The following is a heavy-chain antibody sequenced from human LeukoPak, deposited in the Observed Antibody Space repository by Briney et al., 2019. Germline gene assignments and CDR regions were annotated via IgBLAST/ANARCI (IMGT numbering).Heavy chain of an antibody. Sequence: PGGSLRLSCAASGFTLSSAWMSWVRQAPGKGLEWVGRIKSKTDGGTTDYAAPVKGRFTISRDDSENTLYLQMNSLKTEDTAVYYCTSVQSGSAEYWGQGTLVTVSS. CDR2: IKSKTDGGTT. J-gene: IGHJ4*02. CDR3: TSVQSGSAEY. V-gene: IGHV3-15*01. CDR1: GFTLSSAW. D-gene: IGHD1-26*01.